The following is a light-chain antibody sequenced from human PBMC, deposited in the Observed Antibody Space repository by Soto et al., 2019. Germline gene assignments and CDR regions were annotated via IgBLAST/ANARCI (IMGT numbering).Light chain of an antibody. V-gene: IGLV3-21*04. CDR3: QVWDIGSGVA. J-gene: IGLJ2*01. CDR2: YDS. Sequence: SYVLTQAPSVSVAPGKTARVTCGGNNIGSKSVHWYQQKPGQAPVLVIYYDSDRPSGVPERFSGSNPGNMATLTISRVEAGDEADYYCQVWDIGSGVAFGGGTKLTVL. CDR1: NIGSKS.